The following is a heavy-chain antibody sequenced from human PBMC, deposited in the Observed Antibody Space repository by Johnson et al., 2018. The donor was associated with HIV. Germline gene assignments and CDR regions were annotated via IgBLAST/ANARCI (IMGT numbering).Heavy chain of an antibody. CDR3: ANEVYAFDI. Sequence: QVQLVESGGGVVQPGRSLRVSCAASGFTFSSYGMHWVRQAPGKGLEWVAVTSNDGSNKYYADSVKGRFTIYRDNFKNTLYLQMNGLRPEDTAVYYCANEVYAFDIWGQGTMVTVSS. CDR2: TSNDGSNK. V-gene: IGHV3-30*18. D-gene: IGHD2-8*01. CDR1: GFTFSSYG. J-gene: IGHJ3*02.